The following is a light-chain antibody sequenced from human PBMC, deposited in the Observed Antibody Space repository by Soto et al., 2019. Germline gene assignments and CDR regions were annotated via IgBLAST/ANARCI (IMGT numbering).Light chain of an antibody. CDR2: DVS. Sequence: QSALTQPASVSGSPGQSITIACTGTNSDVGGYNSVSWYQLHPGKAPRLVIYDVSIRPPAVSDRFSGSTSGNTASLTISGLQAEEEAEYYCSSYTATRTVVFGGGTKLTVL. V-gene: IGLV2-14*03. CDR3: SSYTATRTVV. CDR1: NSDVGGYNS. J-gene: IGLJ3*02.